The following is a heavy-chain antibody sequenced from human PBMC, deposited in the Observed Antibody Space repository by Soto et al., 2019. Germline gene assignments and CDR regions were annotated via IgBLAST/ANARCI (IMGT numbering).Heavy chain of an antibody. CDR3: ARRKHGDSSGWGEFDY. J-gene: IGHJ4*02. Sequence: QLQLQESGPGLVKPSETLSLTCTVSNGSISSSNYHWGWIRQAPGKGLECIGSSYYSGTTYYNPSLKSRVTISVETSKNQFSLKLSSVTAADTAVYYCARRKHGDSSGWGEFDYWGQGTLVTVSS. V-gene: IGHV4-39*01. D-gene: IGHD6-19*01. CDR2: SYYSGTT. CDR1: NGSISSSNYH.